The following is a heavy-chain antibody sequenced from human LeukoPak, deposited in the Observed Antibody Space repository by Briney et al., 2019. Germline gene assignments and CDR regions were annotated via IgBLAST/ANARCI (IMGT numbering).Heavy chain of an antibody. Sequence: ASVKVSCKASGGTFSSYAISWVRQAPGQGLERMGRIIPILGIANYAQKFQGRVTITADKSTSTAYMELSSLRSEDTAVYYCARDLSGMDVWGQGTTVTVSS. CDR3: ARDLSGMDV. V-gene: IGHV1-69*04. J-gene: IGHJ6*02. CDR1: GGTFSSYA. CDR2: IIPILGIA.